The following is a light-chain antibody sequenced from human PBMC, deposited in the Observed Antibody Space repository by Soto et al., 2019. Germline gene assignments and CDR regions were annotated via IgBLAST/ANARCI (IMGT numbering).Light chain of an antibody. CDR3: QSYDSSLSGYV. J-gene: IGLJ1*01. V-gene: IGLV1-40*01. CDR1: SSNIGAGYD. Sequence: QSVLTQPPAVSGAPGQRVTISCTGSSSNIGAGYDIHWYQQLPGTAPKLLIYVNNNRPSGVPDRFSGSKPGTSASLAITGLQAEDEADYYCQSYDSSLSGYVFGTGTKVTVL. CDR2: VNN.